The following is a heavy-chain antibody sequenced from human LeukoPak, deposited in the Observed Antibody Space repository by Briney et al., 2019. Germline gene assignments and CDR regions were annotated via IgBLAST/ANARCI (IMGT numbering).Heavy chain of an antibody. V-gene: IGHV3-7*01. Sequence: GGSLRLSCSASEFTFSNYWMSWVRQAPGKGLEWVAYIKQDGSEKYYVDSVKGRFIISRDNTENSLYLQMNSLRAEDTAVYYCARDLGKPAWYPWYWGQGTLVTVSS. D-gene: IGHD1-14*01. CDR1: EFTFSNYW. J-gene: IGHJ4*02. CDR2: IKQDGSEK. CDR3: ARDLGKPAWYPWY.